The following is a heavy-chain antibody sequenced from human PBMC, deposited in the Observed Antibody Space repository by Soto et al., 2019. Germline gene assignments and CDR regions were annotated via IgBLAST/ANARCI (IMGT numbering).Heavy chain of an antibody. J-gene: IGHJ6*03. V-gene: IGHV3-66*01. D-gene: IGHD4-17*01. CDR3: ARDGNYGDYVDKYYYYMDV. CDR1: GFTVSSNY. Sequence: GGSLRLSCAASGFTVSSNYMSWVRQAPGKGLEWVSVIYSGGSTYYADSVKGRFTISRDNSKNTLYLQMNSLRAEDTAVYYCARDGNYGDYVDKYYYYMDVWGKGTTVTVSS. CDR2: IYSGGST.